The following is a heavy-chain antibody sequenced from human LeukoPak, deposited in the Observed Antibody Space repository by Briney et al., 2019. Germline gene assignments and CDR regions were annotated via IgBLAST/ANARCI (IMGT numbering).Heavy chain of an antibody. CDR1: GFTFSSYW. CDR3: ARDPSDYDFWSGYYYYYYMDV. Sequence: GGSLRLSCAASGFTFSSYWMSWVRQAPGKGLEWVANIKQDGSEKYYVDSVKGRFTISRDNAKNSLYLQMNSLRAEDTAVYYCARDPSDYDFWSGYYYYYYMDVWGQGTLVIVSS. CDR2: IKQDGSEK. D-gene: IGHD3-3*01. J-gene: IGHJ6*03. V-gene: IGHV3-7*01.